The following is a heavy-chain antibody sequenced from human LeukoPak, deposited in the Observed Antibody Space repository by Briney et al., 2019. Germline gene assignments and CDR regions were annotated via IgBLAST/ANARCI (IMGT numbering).Heavy chain of an antibody. CDR3: SRGPIQLWIHNGMDV. D-gene: IGHD5-18*01. J-gene: IGHJ6*02. CDR1: GFTFGDDA. V-gene: IGHV3-49*04. Sequence: PGRSLRPSCTAFGFTFGDDAMSWGRHAPGAGLEWVWFIRSKAYRGTTEYAASVKGRFTISREDSTNVAYLQMNSLKTEDTAVYYCSRGPIQLWIHNGMDVWGQGTTVIVSS. CDR2: IRSKAYRGTT.